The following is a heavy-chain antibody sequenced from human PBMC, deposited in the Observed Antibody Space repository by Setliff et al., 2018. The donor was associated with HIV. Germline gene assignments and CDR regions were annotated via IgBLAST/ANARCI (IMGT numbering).Heavy chain of an antibody. D-gene: IGHD3-10*01. CDR1: GVSISNYY. Sequence: PSETLSLTCTVSGVSISNYYWSWIRQPPGKGLEWIGYMYYSGNTNYNPSLKSRVTISVDTSKSQFSLKVRSLTAADTGLYYCARVKSIKTTLVRLWPRFDLWGQGTQVTVSS. V-gene: IGHV4-59*12. CDR2: MYYSGNT. CDR3: ARVKSIKTTLVRLWPRFDL. J-gene: IGHJ5*02.